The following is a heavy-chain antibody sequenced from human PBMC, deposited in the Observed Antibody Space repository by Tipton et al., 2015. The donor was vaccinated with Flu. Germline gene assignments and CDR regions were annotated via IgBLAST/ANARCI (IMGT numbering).Heavy chain of an antibody. Sequence: TLSLTCAVYGGSFSGYYWSWIRQPPGKGLEWIGEINHSGSTNYNPSLKSRVTISVDTSKNQFSLKLSSVTAADTAVYYCARDREGYCSGGSCLDAFDIWGQGTMVTVSS. CDR1: GGSFSGYY. D-gene: IGHD2-15*01. CDR3: ARDREGYCSGGSCLDAFDI. J-gene: IGHJ3*02. V-gene: IGHV4-34*01. CDR2: INHSGST.